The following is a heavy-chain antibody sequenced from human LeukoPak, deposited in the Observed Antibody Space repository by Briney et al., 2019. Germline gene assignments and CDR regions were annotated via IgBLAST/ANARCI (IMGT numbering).Heavy chain of an antibody. CDR2: IYTSGST. D-gene: IGHD6-19*01. CDR1: GGSISSYY. V-gene: IGHV4-4*07. J-gene: IGHJ4*02. CDR3: ARATGRSGWYSFGFNY. Sequence: PSETLSLTCTVSGGSISSYYWSWIRQPAGKGLEWIGRIYTSGSTNYNPSLKSRVTMSVDTSKNQFSLKLSSVTAADTAVYYCARATGRSGWYSFGFNYWGQGTLVTVSS.